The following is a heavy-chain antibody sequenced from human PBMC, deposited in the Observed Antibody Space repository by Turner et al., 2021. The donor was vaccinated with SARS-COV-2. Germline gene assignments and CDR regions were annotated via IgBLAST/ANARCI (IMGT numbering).Heavy chain of an antibody. CDR2: IWYDGSNK. CDR1: GFTFSSYG. CDR3: ARDQLGVEATWFDP. J-gene: IGHJ5*02. Sequence: QVQLVESGGGVVPPGRSLRPSCAASGFTFSSYGMHWVRQAPGKGLGWVAVIWYDGSNKYYTDSVKGRFTISRDNSKNTLYLQMNSLRAEDTAVYYCARDQLGVEATWFDPWGQGTLVTVSS. V-gene: IGHV3-33*01. D-gene: IGHD2-8*01.